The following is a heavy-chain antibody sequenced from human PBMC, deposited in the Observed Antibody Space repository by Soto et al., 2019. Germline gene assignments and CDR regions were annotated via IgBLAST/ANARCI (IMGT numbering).Heavy chain of an antibody. CDR3: AKGAYGSGSLYYFDY. Sequence: ESGGGVVQPGRSLRLSCAASGFTFSSFGMHWVRQAPGKGLEWVAVISYDGSNKYYADSVKGRFTISRDNSKKTLYLQMNSLRAEDTAVYYCAKGAYGSGSLYYFDYWGQGTLVTVSS. D-gene: IGHD3-10*01. J-gene: IGHJ4*02. CDR1: GFTFSSFG. V-gene: IGHV3-30*18. CDR2: ISYDGSNK.